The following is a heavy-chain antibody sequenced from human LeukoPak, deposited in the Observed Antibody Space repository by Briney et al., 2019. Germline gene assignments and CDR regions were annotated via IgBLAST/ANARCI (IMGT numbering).Heavy chain of an antibody. CDR1: GYTFTSYG. J-gene: IGHJ6*02. Sequence: GASVKVSCKASGYTFTSYGISWVRQAPGQGLEWMGWISAYSGNTNYAQKLQGRVTMTTDTSTSTAYMELRSLRSDDTAVYYCARDWSTDFWSGYRQNYYYYGMDVWGQGTTVTVSS. V-gene: IGHV1-18*01. D-gene: IGHD3-3*01. CDR3: ARDWSTDFWSGYRQNYYYYGMDV. CDR2: ISAYSGNT.